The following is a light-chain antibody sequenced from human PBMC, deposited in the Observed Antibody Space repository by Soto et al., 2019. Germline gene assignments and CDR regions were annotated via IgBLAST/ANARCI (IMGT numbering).Light chain of an antibody. CDR1: QSVSSSY. Sequence: EIVLTQSPGTLSLSPGERATLSCRASQSVSSSYLAWYQQKPGQAPRLLIHGASSRATGIPDRFSGGGSGTDFTLTISRLEPEDFAVYYCQHYGSSQTFGQGTKVEIK. J-gene: IGKJ1*01. V-gene: IGKV3-20*01. CDR2: GAS. CDR3: QHYGSSQT.